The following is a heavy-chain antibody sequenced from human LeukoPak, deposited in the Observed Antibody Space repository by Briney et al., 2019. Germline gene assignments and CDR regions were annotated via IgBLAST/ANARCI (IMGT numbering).Heavy chain of an antibody. J-gene: IGHJ4*02. CDR1: GYTFTSYY. CDR2: INPSGGST. V-gene: IGHV1-46*03. Sequence: ASVKVSCKASGYTFTSYYMHWVRQAPGQGLEWMGIINPSGGSTSYAQKFQGRVTMTRDTSTSTVYMELSSLSSEGTAVYYRATRIPNSGSYSHWGQGTLVTVTS. CDR3: ATRIPNSGSYSH. D-gene: IGHD1-26*01.